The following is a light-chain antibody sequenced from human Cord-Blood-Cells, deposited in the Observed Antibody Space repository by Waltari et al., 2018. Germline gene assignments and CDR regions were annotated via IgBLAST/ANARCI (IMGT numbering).Light chain of an antibody. V-gene: IGLV2-14*01. J-gene: IGLJ3*02. CDR3: SSYTSSSTWV. CDR1: RSDVGGYNY. Sequence: QSALTQPASVSGSPGQSITISCTGTRSDVGGYNYVSWYHQHPGKAPKLMMYDVSKRPSGVSNRFSGSKSGNTASLTISGLQAEDEADYYCSSYTSSSTWVFGGGTKLTVL. CDR2: DVS.